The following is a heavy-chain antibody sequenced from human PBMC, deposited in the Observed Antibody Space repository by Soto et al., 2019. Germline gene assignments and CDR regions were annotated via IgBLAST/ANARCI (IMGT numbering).Heavy chain of an antibody. Sequence: QVQLVQSGAEVKKPGSSVKVSCKASGGTFSSYTISWVRKATGQGLEWMGRIIPILGIANYAQKFQSRVTITADKSTSAAYMELSSLRSEDTAVYSCARRVGTTETWFYPWGQGPLLTVSS. CDR2: IIPILGIA. D-gene: IGHD1-1*01. CDR3: ARRVGTTETWFYP. J-gene: IGHJ5*02. V-gene: IGHV1-69*02. CDR1: GGTFSSYT.